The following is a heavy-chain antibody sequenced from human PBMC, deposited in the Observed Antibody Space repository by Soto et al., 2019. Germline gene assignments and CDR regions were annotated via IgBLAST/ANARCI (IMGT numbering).Heavy chain of an antibody. D-gene: IGHD3-9*01. V-gene: IGHV5-10-1*01. CDR1: GYSFTSYW. CDR3: ARGPYYDILTGYAYHYYYYGMDV. Sequence: GEYLKITSNGSGYSFTSYWIMWVRQMLGKGLEWMGRIDPSDSYTNYSPSFQGHVTISAYKSISTAYLQWSSLKASDTAMYHCARGPYYDILTGYAYHYYYYGMDVWGQLTTVTVSS. CDR2: IDPSDSYT. J-gene: IGHJ6*02.